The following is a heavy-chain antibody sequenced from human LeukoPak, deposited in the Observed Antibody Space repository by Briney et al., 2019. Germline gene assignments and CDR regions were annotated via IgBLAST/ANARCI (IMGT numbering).Heavy chain of an antibody. CDR2: VSAYNANT. D-gene: IGHD2-2*01. V-gene: IGHV1-18*04. CDR3: ARAPVVVVPAAQRHRDWFDP. J-gene: IGHJ5*02. CDR1: GYTLTSYG. Sequence: ASVKVSCKASGYTLTSYGISWVRQAPGQGLEWMGWVSAYNANTNYAQKLQGRVTMTTDTSTSTAYMELRSLRSDDTAVYYCARAPVVVVPAAQRHRDWFDPWGQGTLVTVSS.